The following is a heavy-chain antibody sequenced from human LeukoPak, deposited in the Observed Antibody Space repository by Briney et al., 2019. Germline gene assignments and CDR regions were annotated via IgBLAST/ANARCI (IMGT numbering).Heavy chain of an antibody. CDR1: GFTFSSYW. CDR2: IKQDGSEK. V-gene: IGHV3-7*01. J-gene: IGHJ4*02. Sequence: GGSLRLSCAASGFTFSSYWMSWVRQAPGKGLEWVANIKQDGSEKYYVDSVKGRFTISRDNAKNSLYLQMNSLRAEDTAVYYCARGIYSGYDRFDYWGQGTLVTVSS. CDR3: ARGIYSGYDRFDY. D-gene: IGHD5-12*01.